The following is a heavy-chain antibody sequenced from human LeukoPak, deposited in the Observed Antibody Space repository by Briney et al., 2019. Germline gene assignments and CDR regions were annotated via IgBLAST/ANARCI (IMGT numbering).Heavy chain of an antibody. V-gene: IGHV4-61*05. CDR2: IYYSGST. CDR1: GGSISSSSYY. Sequence: PSETLSLTCTVSGGSISSSSYYWGWIRQPPGKGLEWIGYIYYSGSTNYNPSLKSRVTISVDTSKNQFSLKLSSVTAADTAVYYCARGPNGYSSGWSYCYYYYCMDVWGKGTTVTVSS. CDR3: ARGPNGYSSGWSYCYYYYCMDV. J-gene: IGHJ6*03. D-gene: IGHD6-19*01.